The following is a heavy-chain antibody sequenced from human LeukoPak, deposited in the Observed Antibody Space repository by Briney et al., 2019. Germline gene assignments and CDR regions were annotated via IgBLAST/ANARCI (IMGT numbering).Heavy chain of an antibody. Sequence: GGSLRLSCATSGFNFRTYGMSWIRQAPGKGLEWVAGISGSSYTTHYAGSVKGRFTISRDNSKNTLFLQMDNQRVEDTAVYYCAKLPIMLALNRIEFWSQGSLVTVTS. V-gene: IGHV3-23*01. D-gene: IGHD2-8*01. CDR1: GFNFRTYG. CDR2: ISGSSYTT. J-gene: IGHJ4*02. CDR3: AKLPIMLALNRIEF.